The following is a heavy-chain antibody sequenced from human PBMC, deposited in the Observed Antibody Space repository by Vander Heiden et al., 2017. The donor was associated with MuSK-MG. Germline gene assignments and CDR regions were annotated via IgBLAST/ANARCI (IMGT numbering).Heavy chain of an antibody. Sequence: DVQLVESGGGLVQPGGSLRLSCAASGFIFSSYSMNWVRQAPGKGLEWISFIRSTGTTRYYADSVKGRFTISRDNDNNSLYLQMRRLRDEDTAVYYCARQSSGWTSPDYWGQGTLVTVS. CDR2: IRSTGTTR. CDR3: ARQSSGWTSPDY. V-gene: IGHV3-48*02. D-gene: IGHD6-19*01. CDR1: GFIFSSYS. J-gene: IGHJ4*02.